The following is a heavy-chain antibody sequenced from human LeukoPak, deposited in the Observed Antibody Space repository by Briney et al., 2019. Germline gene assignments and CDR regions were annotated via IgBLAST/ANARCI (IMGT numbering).Heavy chain of an antibody. CDR3: ARGVAAPLGRWFDP. V-gene: IGHV1-2*02. CDR2: INPNTGGT. D-gene: IGHD2-15*01. J-gene: IGHJ5*02. CDR1: GYTFTGYY. Sequence: ALVTVSCKASGYTFTGYYMHWVRQAPGQGLEWMGWINPNTGGTNYAQRFQGRVTMTRDTSISTAYMELSSLTSDDTAVYYCARGVAAPLGRWFDPWGQGTLVTVSS.